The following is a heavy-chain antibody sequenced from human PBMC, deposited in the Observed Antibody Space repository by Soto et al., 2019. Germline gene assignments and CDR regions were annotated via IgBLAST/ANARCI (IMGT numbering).Heavy chain of an antibody. CDR2: ISTYSGNT. Sequence: SVKVSCKASGYKFITYGITWVRQAPGQGLEWMGGISTYSGNTDYAQSLQDRVTMTTDTSTSTVYMELGSLRSDDTAVYYCARGLGTNGLDVWG. V-gene: IGHV1-18*04. J-gene: IGHJ6*02. D-gene: IGHD2-8*01. CDR1: GYKFITYG. CDR3: ARGLGTNGLDV.